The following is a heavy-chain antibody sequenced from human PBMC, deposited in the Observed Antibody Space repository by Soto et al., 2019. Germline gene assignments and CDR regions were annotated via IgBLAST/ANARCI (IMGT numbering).Heavy chain of an antibody. Sequence: GGSLRLSCAASGFTFSETWINWVRQAPGKGLEWVGRIKRKSDGETTDYAAPVKGRFIISRDDSKNTLYLQMNSLKIEDTAVYYCTRLYRLDPWGQGTLVTVYS. V-gene: IGHV3-15*07. J-gene: IGHJ5*02. CDR1: GFTFSETW. D-gene: IGHD2-2*02. CDR2: IKRKSDGETT. CDR3: TRLYRLDP.